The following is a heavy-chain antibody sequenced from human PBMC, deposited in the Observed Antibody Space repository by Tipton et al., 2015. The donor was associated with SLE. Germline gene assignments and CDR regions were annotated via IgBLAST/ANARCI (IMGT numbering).Heavy chain of an antibody. CDR2: IYYSGRT. J-gene: IGHJ3*02. V-gene: IGHV4-39*07. CDR1: GGSISSSSYY. CDR3: ARGWRMVNAFDI. Sequence: TLSLTCTVSGGSISSSSYYWGWIRQPPGKGLEWIGSIYYSGRTYYNPSLKSRLTISVDTSKNQFSLKLSSVTAADTAVYYCARGWRMVNAFDIWGQGTMVTVSS. D-gene: IGHD2-21*01.